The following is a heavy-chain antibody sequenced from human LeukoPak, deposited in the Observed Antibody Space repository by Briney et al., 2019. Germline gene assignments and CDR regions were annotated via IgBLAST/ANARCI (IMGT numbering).Heavy chain of an antibody. CDR2: IYYSGST. D-gene: IGHD5-18*01. CDR1: GGSISSYY. V-gene: IGHV4-59*08. Sequence: SETLSLTCTVSGGSISSYYWSWIRQPPGKGLEWIGYIYYSGSTNYNPSLKSRVTISVDTSKNQFSLKLSSVTAADTAVYYCAAGGAAMVIRGAFDIWGHGTMVTVSS. J-gene: IGHJ3*02. CDR3: AAGGAAMVIRGAFDI.